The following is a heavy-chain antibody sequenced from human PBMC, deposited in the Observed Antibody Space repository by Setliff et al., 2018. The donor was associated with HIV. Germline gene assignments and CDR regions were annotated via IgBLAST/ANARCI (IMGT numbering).Heavy chain of an antibody. J-gene: IGHJ2*01. CDR3: ARGHSSSTNWFFDL. CDR1: GGSFSSYA. D-gene: IGHD6-6*01. Sequence: GASVKVSCKASGGSFSSYAISWVRQAPGQGPEWMGRIIPIFGIENYAQKFQGRVTITADKFTTTAYMELSSLRSDDTAVYYCARGHSSSTNWFFDLWGRGTLVTVSS. CDR2: IIPIFGIE. V-gene: IGHV1-69*04.